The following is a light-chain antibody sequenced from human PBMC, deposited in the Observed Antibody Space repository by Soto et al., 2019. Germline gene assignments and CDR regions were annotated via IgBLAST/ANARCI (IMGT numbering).Light chain of an antibody. Sequence: EIVMTQSPATLSVSPGERATLSCRASQSVSSNLAWYQQKPGQAPRLLIYGASTRATGIPARFSGSGSGTEFTHTISSLQSEDFAVYYCQQYNNWPPLTFGGGKKVEIK. CDR2: GAS. J-gene: IGKJ4*01. CDR3: QQYNNWPPLT. V-gene: IGKV3-15*01. CDR1: QSVSSN.